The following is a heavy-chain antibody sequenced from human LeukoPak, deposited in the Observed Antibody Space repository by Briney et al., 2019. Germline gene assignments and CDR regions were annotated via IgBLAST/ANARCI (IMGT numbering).Heavy chain of an antibody. CDR2: SKNDGSST. J-gene: IGHJ3*02. V-gene: IGHV3-74*01. CDR3: ARELPRIGGQTDASDI. CDR1: GFTSSGDW. Sequence: PGGSLRLSCAVSGFTSSGDWMHWVRQAPGKGLVWVLRSKNDGSSTSYADSVKGRFTISRDNAKNTLYLQMNSLRAEDTAVYYCARELPRIGGQTDASDIWGQGTMVTVS. D-gene: IGHD3-16*01.